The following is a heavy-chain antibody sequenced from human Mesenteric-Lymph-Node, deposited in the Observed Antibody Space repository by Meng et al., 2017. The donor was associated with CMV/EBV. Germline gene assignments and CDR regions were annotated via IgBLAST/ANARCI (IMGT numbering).Heavy chain of an antibody. D-gene: IGHD3-16*01. J-gene: IGHJ4*02. CDR3: AHQAYDYYFDY. V-gene: IGHV2-5*02. CDR2: IYWDDDK. CDR1: GFSLSTSGVG. Sequence: CTFFGFSLSTSGVGVGGIRQPPGKALEWLALIYWDDDKRYSPSLKSRLTITKDTSKNQVVLTMTNMDPVDTATYYCAHQAYDYYFDYWGQGTLVTVSS.